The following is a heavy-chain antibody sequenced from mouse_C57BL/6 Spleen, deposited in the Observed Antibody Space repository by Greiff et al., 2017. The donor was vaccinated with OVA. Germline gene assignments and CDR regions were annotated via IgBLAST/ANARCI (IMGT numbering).Heavy chain of an antibody. CDR2: IDPSDSET. J-gene: IGHJ4*01. CDR3: ASSPFYYDYDRDAMDY. V-gene: IGHV1-52*01. CDR1: GYTFTSYW. D-gene: IGHD2-4*01. Sequence: QVQLQQPGAELVRPGSSVKLSCKASGYTFTSYWMHWVKQRPIQGLEWIGNIDPSDSETHYNQKFKDKATLTVDKSSSTAYMQLSSLTSEDSAVYYCASSPFYYDYDRDAMDYWGQGTSVTVSS.